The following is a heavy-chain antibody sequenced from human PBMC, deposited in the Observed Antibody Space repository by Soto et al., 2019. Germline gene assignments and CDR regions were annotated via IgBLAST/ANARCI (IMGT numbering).Heavy chain of an antibody. Sequence: QVQLVESGGGVVQPGRSLRLSCAASGFTFSSYGMHWVRQAPGKGLEWVAVIWYDGSNKYYADSVKGRFTISRDNSNNTLYLQMNSLRAEDTAVYYCARDGHDAFDIWGQGTMVTVSS. J-gene: IGHJ3*02. CDR1: GFTFSSYG. CDR3: ARDGHDAFDI. CDR2: IWYDGSNK. V-gene: IGHV3-33*01.